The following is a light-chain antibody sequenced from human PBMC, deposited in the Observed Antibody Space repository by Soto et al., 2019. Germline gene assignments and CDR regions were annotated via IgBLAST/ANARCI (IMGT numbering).Light chain of an antibody. CDR3: QHYDLT. CDR1: QDMTNH. Sequence: QMTQSPSSLSASVGDRVTITCQASQDMTNHVNWYQQKPGKAPKLLIHDTSDLETGVLSRFSGGGSGTTFTFTINSLQPEDTATYYCQHYDLTFGPGTKVDIK. V-gene: IGKV1-33*01. J-gene: IGKJ3*01. CDR2: DTS.